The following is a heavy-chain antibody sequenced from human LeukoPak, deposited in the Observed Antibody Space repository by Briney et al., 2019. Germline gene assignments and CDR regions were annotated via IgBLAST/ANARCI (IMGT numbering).Heavy chain of an antibody. D-gene: IGHD6-19*01. CDR2: ISYDGSNK. CDR1: GFTFSSYG. Sequence: PGRSLRLSCAASGFTFSSYGMHWVRQAPGKWLERVAVISYDGSNKYYADSVKGRFTISRDNSKNTLYLQMNSLRAEDTAVYYCAKDIYAGSSEEDVTLDYWGQGTLVTVSS. CDR3: AKDIYAGSSEEDVTLDY. J-gene: IGHJ4*02. V-gene: IGHV3-30*18.